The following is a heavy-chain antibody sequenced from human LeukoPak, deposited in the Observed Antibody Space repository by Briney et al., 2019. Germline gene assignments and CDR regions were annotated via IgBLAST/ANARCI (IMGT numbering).Heavy chain of an antibody. CDR2: ISAYNGNT. V-gene: IGHV1-18*04. CDR1: GYTFTGYY. J-gene: IGHJ4*02. Sequence: ASVKVSCKASGYTFTGYYMHWVRQAPGQGLEWMGWISAYNGNTNYAQKLQGRVTMTTDTSTSTAYMELRSLRSDDTAVYYCARSISSWDDYWGQGTLVTVSS. CDR3: ARSISSWDDY. D-gene: IGHD3-3*02.